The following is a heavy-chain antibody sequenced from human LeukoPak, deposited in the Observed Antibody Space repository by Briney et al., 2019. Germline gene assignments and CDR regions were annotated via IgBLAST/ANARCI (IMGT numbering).Heavy chain of an antibody. V-gene: IGHV4-39*07. D-gene: IGHD1-26*01. CDR3: ARDLRSGSYLGA. CDR2: GDYSGGT. Sequence: SETLSLTCTVSGDSFSSVKDYWAWIRQPPGKGLEWIASGDYSGGTYYNPSLESRVTISADMSKNQFSLKLSSVTAADTAVYYCARDLRSGSYLGAWGQGTLVTVSS. CDR1: GDSFSSVKDY. J-gene: IGHJ5*02.